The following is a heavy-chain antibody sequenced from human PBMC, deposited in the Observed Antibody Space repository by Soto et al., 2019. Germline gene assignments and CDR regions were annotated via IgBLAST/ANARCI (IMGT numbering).Heavy chain of an antibody. V-gene: IGHV4-31*03. CDR2: IYYSGST. CDR3: ARAEFSYDSTGYYGGYYYFDY. D-gene: IGHD3-22*01. Sequence: QVQLQESGPGLVKPLQTLSLTCTVSGGSISSGGYYWSWIRQHPGKGLEWIGYIYYSGSTHHNPSLKSRVTISVDTSKNQFSLKLSSVTAADTAVYYCARAEFSYDSTGYYGGYYYFDYWGQGTLVTVSS. J-gene: IGHJ4*02. CDR1: GGSISSGGYY.